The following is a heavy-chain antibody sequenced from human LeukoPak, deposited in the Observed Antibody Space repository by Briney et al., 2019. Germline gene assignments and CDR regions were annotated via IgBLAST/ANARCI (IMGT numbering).Heavy chain of an antibody. CDR1: GGSSNNYY. CDR2: IYTSGST. V-gene: IGHV4-4*07. Sequence: SETLSLTCTVSGGSSNNYYWSWIRQSAGKGLETIGRIYTSGSTNYNPSLKRRVSMSVDTTKNQFSLRLRSVTAADTAVYYCARESGYYYDTSGYTFDYWGQGILVTVSS. CDR3: ARESGYYYDTSGYTFDY. D-gene: IGHD3-22*01. J-gene: IGHJ4*02.